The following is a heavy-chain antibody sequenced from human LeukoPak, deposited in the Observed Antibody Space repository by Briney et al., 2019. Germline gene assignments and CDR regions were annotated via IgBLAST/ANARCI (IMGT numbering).Heavy chain of an antibody. V-gene: IGHV4-59*01. Sequence: SEILSLTCTVSGGSISSYYWSWIRQPPGKGLEWIGYIYYSGSTNYNPSLKSRVTISVDTSKNQFSLKLSSVTAADTAVYYCAVTPIQANYFDYWGQGTLVTVSS. CDR3: AVTPIQANYFDY. CDR2: IYYSGST. CDR1: GGSISSYY. J-gene: IGHJ4*02. D-gene: IGHD1-1*01.